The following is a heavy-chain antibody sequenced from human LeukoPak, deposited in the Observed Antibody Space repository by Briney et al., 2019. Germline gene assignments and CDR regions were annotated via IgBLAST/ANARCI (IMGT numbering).Heavy chain of an antibody. Sequence: GGSLRLSCAASGFTVDSNYLSWVRQAPGKGLEWVSVIFSSGSTYYADSVKGRFTISRDNSKNTLYLQMNSLRAEDTAVYFCAREGYTNGWYRNWGQGTLVTVSS. V-gene: IGHV3-53*01. D-gene: IGHD6-19*01. CDR2: IFSSGST. CDR3: AREGYTNGWYRN. CDR1: GFTVDSNY. J-gene: IGHJ4*02.